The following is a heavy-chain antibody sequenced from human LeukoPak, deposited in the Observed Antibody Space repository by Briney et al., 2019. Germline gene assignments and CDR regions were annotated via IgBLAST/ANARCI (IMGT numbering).Heavy chain of an antibody. J-gene: IGHJ4*02. Sequence: SETLSLTCTVSGYSVSSDYYWGWIRQPPGKGLEWIGSIYHTGSTYYNPSLKSRVTISVDTSKNQFSLKLSSVTAADTALYYCAREERYTNNWYPFDYWGQGTLVTVSS. D-gene: IGHD6-13*01. CDR1: GYSVSSDYY. CDR2: IYHTGST. V-gene: IGHV4-38-2*02. CDR3: AREERYTNNWYPFDY.